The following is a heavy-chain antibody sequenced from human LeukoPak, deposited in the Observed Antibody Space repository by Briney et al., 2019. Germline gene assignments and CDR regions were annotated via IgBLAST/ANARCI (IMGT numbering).Heavy chain of an antibody. CDR2: ISAYNGNT. V-gene: IGHV1-18*01. Sequence: GASVKVSCTASGYTFTSYGISWVRQAPGQGLEWMGWISAYNGNTNYAQKLQGRVTMTTDTSTSTAYMELRSLRSDDTAVYYCARDRGDYYYDSSGYPDYWGQGTLVTVSS. CDR3: ARDRGDYYYDSSGYPDY. CDR1: GYTFTSYG. D-gene: IGHD3-22*01. J-gene: IGHJ4*02.